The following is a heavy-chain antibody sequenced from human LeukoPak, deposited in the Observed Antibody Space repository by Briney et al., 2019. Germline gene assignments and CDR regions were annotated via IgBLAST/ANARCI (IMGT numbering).Heavy chain of an antibody. Sequence: GGSLRLSCVASGFTFSSYGMSWVRQAPGKGLEWVANIKQDGSEKYYVDSVKGRFTVSRDNAKNSLYLQMNSLRVEDTAVYYCARAQLAWDAANWGQGTLVTVSS. CDR2: IKQDGSEK. D-gene: IGHD6-13*01. J-gene: IGHJ4*02. V-gene: IGHV3-7*04. CDR3: ARAQLAWDAAN. CDR1: GFTFSSYG.